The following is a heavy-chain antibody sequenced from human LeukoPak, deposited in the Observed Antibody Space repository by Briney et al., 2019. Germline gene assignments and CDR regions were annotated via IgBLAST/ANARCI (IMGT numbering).Heavy chain of an antibody. Sequence: PRGSLRLSCAASGFTFSSYSMNWVRQAPGKGLEWVSYISSSGSTIYYADSVKGRFTISRDNAKNSLYLQMNSLRAEDTAVYYCARDSSYYGSGSFSDWGQGTLVTVSS. D-gene: IGHD3-10*01. CDR3: ARDSSYYGSGSFSD. V-gene: IGHV3-48*04. CDR2: ISSSGSTI. J-gene: IGHJ4*02. CDR1: GFTFSSYS.